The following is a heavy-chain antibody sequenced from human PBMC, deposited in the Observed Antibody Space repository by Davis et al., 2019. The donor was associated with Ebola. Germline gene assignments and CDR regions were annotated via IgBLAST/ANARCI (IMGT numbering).Heavy chain of an antibody. CDR2: IWYDGSNT. J-gene: IGHJ4*02. CDR1: GFTFSRYG. Sequence: PGGSLRLSCAASGFTFSRYGIHWVRQAPGKGLEWVAVIWYDGSNTHYADSVKGRFTISRDNSKNTLYLQMNSLRAEDTAVYYCARVERPILRYFDWPRFDYWGQGTLVTVSS. D-gene: IGHD3-9*01. V-gene: IGHV3-33*01. CDR3: ARVERPILRYFDWPRFDY.